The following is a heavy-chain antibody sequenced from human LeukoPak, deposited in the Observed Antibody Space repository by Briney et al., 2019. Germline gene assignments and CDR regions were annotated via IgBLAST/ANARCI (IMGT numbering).Heavy chain of an antibody. J-gene: IGHJ4*02. CDR2: IYYSGST. CDR1: GGSITSSSYY. D-gene: IGHD2-2*01. Sequence: SETLSLTCTVSGGSITSSSYYWGWIRQPRGKGLEWIGSIYYSGSTYYNPSLKSRVTTSVDMSKNQFSLKLTSVTAADTAVYYCARHYCSRTSCPFDYWGQGTLVTVLS. V-gene: IGHV4-39*01. CDR3: ARHYCSRTSCPFDY.